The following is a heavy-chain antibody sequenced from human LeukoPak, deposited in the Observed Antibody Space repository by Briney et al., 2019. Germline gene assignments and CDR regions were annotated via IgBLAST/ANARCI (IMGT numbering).Heavy chain of an antibody. CDR2: INPIFGTA. CDR3: ARVGDYGDYRFDP. J-gene: IGHJ5*02. Sequence: ASVKVSCKASGGTFSSYAISWVRQAPGQGLEWMGGINPIFGTANYAQKFQGRVTITTDESTSTAYMELSSLRSEDTAVYYCARVGDYGDYRFDPWGQGTLVTVSS. V-gene: IGHV1-69*05. D-gene: IGHD4-17*01. CDR1: GGTFSSYA.